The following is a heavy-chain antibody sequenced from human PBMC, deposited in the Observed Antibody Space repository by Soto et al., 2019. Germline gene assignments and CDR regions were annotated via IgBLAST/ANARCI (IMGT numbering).Heavy chain of an antibody. CDR2: IIPIFGTA. V-gene: IGHV1-69*12. J-gene: IGHJ6*02. D-gene: IGHD2-15*01. CDR1: GGTFSSYA. CDR3: ASVEAQRYYYGMDV. Sequence: QVQLVQSGAEVKKPGSSVKVSCKASGGTFSSYAISWVRQAPGQGLGWMGGIIPIFGTADYAQKFQGRVTITADESPSTDYMELGSLRSEDTPVYYCASVEAQRYYYGMDVWRQGTTVTVSS.